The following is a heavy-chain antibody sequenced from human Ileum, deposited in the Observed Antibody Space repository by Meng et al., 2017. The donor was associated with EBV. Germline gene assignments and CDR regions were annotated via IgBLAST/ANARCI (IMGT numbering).Heavy chain of an antibody. Sequence: QLTLTVSRPKSVKPPQSLTLTFTFSGFSPSCSGVGVGWIRQPPGKALEWLALIYWDDDKRYSPSLKSRLTITKDTSKNQVVLTMTNMDPVDTATYYCAHESSGTYFDYWGQGTLVTVSS. CDR2: IYWDDDK. D-gene: IGHD3-22*01. J-gene: IGHJ4*02. V-gene: IGHV2-5*02. CDR3: AHESSGTYFDY. CDR1: GFSPSCSGVG.